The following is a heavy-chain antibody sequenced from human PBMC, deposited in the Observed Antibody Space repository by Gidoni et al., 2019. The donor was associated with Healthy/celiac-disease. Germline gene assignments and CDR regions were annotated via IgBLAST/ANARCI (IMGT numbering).Heavy chain of an antibody. CDR1: GGSISSSSYY. V-gene: IGHV4-39*01. CDR3: ARQWAVGSSSSGDY. CDR2: IYYSGST. J-gene: IGHJ4*02. D-gene: IGHD6-6*01. Sequence: QLQLQASGPGLVKPSETLSLTCTVSGGSISSSSYYWGWIRQPPGKGLEWIGSIYYSGSTYYNPSLKSRVTISVDTSKNQFSLKLSSVTAADTAVYYCARQWAVGSSSSGDYWGQGTLVTVSS.